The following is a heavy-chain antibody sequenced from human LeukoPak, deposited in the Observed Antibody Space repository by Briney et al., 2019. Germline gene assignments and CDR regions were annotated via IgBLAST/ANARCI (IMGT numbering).Heavy chain of an antibody. V-gene: IGHV4-4*02. J-gene: IGHJ6*02. CDR1: GGSISSSNW. Sequence: PSGTLSLTCAVSGGSISSSNWWSWVRQPPGKGLEGIGESYHSGSTNYNPSLKSRVTISVDKSKNQFSLKLSSVTAADTAVHYCARAQTPVTTKIHYYYGMDVWGQGTTVTVSS. CDR3: ARAQTPVTTKIHYYYGMDV. CDR2: SYHSGST. D-gene: IGHD4-17*01.